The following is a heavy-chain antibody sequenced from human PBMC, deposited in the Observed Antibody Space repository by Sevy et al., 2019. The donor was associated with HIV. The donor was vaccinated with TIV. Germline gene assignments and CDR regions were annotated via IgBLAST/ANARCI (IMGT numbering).Heavy chain of an antibody. CDR1: GFTFNYAW. J-gene: IGHJ6*02. Sequence: GGSLRLSCAASGFTFNYAWMSWVRQAPGKGLEWVGRIKSKTDGGTADYAAHVKGRFTISRDESENTLYLQMNSLKTEDTAVYYCASVVKNDFWDGHVNYYGLDVWGQGTTVTVSS. CDR3: ASVVKNDFWDGHVNYYGLDV. CDR2: IKSKTDGGTA. V-gene: IGHV3-15*01. D-gene: IGHD3-3*01.